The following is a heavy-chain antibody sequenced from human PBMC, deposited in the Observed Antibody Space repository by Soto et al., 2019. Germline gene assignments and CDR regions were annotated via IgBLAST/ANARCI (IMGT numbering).Heavy chain of an antibody. D-gene: IGHD3-3*01. V-gene: IGHV3-21*01. CDR3: ARAGVNYDFWSGYPRPNWFDP. CDR2: ISSSSSYI. J-gene: IGHJ5*02. Sequence: GGSLRLSCAASGFTFSSYSMNWVRQAPGKGLEWVSSISSSSSYIYYADSVKGRFTISRDNAKNSLYLQMNSLRAEDTAVYYCARAGVNYDFWSGYPRPNWFDPWGQGTLVTVSS. CDR1: GFTFSSYS.